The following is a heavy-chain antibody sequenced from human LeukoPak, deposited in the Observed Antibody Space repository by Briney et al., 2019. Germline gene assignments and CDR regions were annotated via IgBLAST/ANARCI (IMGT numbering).Heavy chain of an antibody. J-gene: IGHJ6*03. CDR3: ARLAQAVAGQHRYYYYYMDV. CDR2: IYYSGTA. D-gene: IGHD6-19*01. V-gene: IGHV4-39*07. Sequence: SETLSLTCTVSGGSISSSSYYWGWIRQPPGKGLEWIGSIYYSGTAYYNRSLKSRVTISVDTSKNQFSLKLSSVTAADTAVYYCARLAQAVAGQHRYYYYYMDVWGKGTTVTISS. CDR1: GGSISSSSYY.